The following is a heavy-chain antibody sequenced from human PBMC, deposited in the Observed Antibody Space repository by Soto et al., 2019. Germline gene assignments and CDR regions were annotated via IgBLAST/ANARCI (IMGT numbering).Heavy chain of an antibody. CDR2: ISAYKGDT. Sequence: QVQLVQSGAEVKKPGASVKVSCKASGYTFTNYGISWVRQAPGQGLEWMGWISAYKGDTNYAQNLRGRVTMTTDTSTNTAYMELRSLRDDDTAVYCCARDLDGSGSYYTDYWGPGTLVTVSS. D-gene: IGHD3-10*01. V-gene: IGHV1-18*01. CDR3: ARDLDGSGSYYTDY. CDR1: GYTFTNYG. J-gene: IGHJ4*02.